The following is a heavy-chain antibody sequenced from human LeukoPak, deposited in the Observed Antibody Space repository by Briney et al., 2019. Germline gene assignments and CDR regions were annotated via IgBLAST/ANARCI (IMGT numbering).Heavy chain of an antibody. J-gene: IGHJ4*02. CDR3: ARGTGGYYANFDY. CDR1: GYSMSSGYY. Sequence: SETLSLTCAVSGYSMSSGYYWGWIRQPPGKGLEWIGSIYHSGSTYYNPSLKSRVTISVDTSKNQFSLRLRSVTAADTAVYHCARGTGGYYANFDYWGQGTLVTVSS. D-gene: IGHD3-10*01. V-gene: IGHV4-38-2*01. CDR2: IYHSGST.